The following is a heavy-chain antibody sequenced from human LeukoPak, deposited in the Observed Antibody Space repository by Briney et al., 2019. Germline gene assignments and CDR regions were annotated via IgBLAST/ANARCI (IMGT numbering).Heavy chain of an antibody. D-gene: IGHD2-2*01. V-gene: IGHV1-2*02. CDR1: GYTFTGYD. CDR3: AREPGGTGPAAFP. J-gene: IGHJ5*02. Sequence: ASVKVSCKASGYTFTGYDMHWVRQAPGQGLEWMGWINPNSGGTNYAQKFQGRVTMTRDTSISTAYMELSRLRSDDTAVYYCAREPGGTGPAAFPWGQGTLVTVSS. CDR2: INPNSGGT.